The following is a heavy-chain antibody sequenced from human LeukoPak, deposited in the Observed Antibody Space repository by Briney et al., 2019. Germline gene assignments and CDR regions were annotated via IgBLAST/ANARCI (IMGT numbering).Heavy chain of an antibody. CDR3: ARDFVGGSSWD. J-gene: IGHJ4*02. CDR2: IKQDGSEK. CDR1: GFTFSSYW. Sequence: GGSPRLSCAASGFTFSSYWMSWVRQAPGKGLEWVANIKQDGSEKYYVDSVKGRFTISRDNAKNSLYLQMNSLRAEDTAVYYCARDFVGGSSWDWGQGTLVTVSS. D-gene: IGHD6-13*01. V-gene: IGHV3-7*01.